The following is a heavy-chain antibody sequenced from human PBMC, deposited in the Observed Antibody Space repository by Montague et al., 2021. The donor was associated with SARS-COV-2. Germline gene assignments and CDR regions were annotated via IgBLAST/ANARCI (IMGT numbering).Heavy chain of an antibody. CDR3: ARDNPVLWFGETYVFDI. J-gene: IGHJ3*02. V-gene: IGHV4-4*07. CDR2: IYTSGST. CDR1: GGPISSYY. Sequence: SETLSLTCTVSGGPISSYYWSWIRQPAGKGLEWIGRIYTSGSTNYNPSLKSRVTMSVDTSKNQFSLKLSSVTAADTAVYYCARDNPVLWFGETYVFDIWGQGTMVTVSS. D-gene: IGHD3-10*01.